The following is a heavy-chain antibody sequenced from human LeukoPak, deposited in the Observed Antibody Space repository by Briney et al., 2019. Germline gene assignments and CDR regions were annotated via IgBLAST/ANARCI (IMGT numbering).Heavy chain of an antibody. CDR2: IYYSGST. Sequence: SETLSLTCTVYGGSISSSSYYWGWIRQPPGKGLQWIGSIYYSGSTYYNPSLKSRVTISVDTSKNQFSLKLSSVTAADTAVYYCAREVVVTQYFQHWGQGTLVTVSS. CDR3: AREVVVTQYFQH. J-gene: IGHJ1*01. D-gene: IGHD3-22*01. CDR1: GGSISSSSYY. V-gene: IGHV4-39*07.